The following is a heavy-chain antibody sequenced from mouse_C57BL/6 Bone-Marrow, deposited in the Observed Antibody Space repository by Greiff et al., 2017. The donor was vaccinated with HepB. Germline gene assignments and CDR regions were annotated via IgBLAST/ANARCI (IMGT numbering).Heavy chain of an antibody. J-gene: IGHJ2*01. CDR3: AREGIVSRRGFDY. Sequence: VQLQQSGPELVKPGASVKISCKASGYSFSSSWMNWVKQRPGKGLEWIGRIYPGDGDTNYNGKFKGKATLTADKSSSTAYMQLSSLTSEDSAVYFCAREGIVSRRGFDYWGQGTTLTVSS. V-gene: IGHV1-82*01. CDR1: GYSFSSSW. D-gene: IGHD1-1*01. CDR2: IYPGDGDT.